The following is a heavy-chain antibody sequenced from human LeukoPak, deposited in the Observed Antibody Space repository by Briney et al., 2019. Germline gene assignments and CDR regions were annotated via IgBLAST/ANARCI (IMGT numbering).Heavy chain of an antibody. CDR3: ARVLDFWSGSADY. V-gene: IGHV3-7*01. CDR1: GFTFSSYW. Sequence: PGGSLRLSCAASGFTFSSYWMSWVRQAPWKGLEWVANIKQDGSEKYYVDSVKGRFTISRDNAKNSLYLQMNSLRAEDTAVYYCARVLDFWSGSADYWGQGTLVTVSS. CDR2: IKQDGSEK. J-gene: IGHJ4*02. D-gene: IGHD3-3*01.